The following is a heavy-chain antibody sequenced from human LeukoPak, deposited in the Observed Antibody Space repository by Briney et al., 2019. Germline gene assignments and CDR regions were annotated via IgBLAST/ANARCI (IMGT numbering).Heavy chain of an antibody. CDR3: ARSEWLAVNPYFDY. D-gene: IGHD6-19*01. J-gene: IGHJ4*02. CDR2: IYSDSRT. CDR1: GLTVSSIY. V-gene: IGHV3-66*01. Sequence: GGFLRLFCAASGLTVSSIYMSLVRQGSGKGLEVGSVIYSDSRTYYAESVKHTFTIYRENPKITLYLQMNSLRDEDTAVYYCARSEWLAVNPYFDYWGKGTLVTVSS.